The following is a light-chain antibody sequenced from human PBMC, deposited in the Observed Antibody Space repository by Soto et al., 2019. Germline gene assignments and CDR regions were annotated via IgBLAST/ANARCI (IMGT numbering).Light chain of an antibody. CDR2: DAS. CDR1: QSFSSS. CDR3: QQYNNWPFT. Sequence: EIVMTQSPATLSVSPGERATLSCRASQSFSSSLAWYQQKPGQAPRLLIYDASARATGIPARFSGSGSGTEFTLTISSLQSEAIAVYYCQQYNNWPFTFGGGTKVEI. V-gene: IGKV3-15*01. J-gene: IGKJ4*01.